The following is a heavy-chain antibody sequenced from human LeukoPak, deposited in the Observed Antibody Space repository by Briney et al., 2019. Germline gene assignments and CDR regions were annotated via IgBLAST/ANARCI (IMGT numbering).Heavy chain of an antibody. Sequence: GGSLRLSCVASGFPFSSYWMTWVRQAPGKGLEWVANIKQDGSKKSYVDSVKGRFTISRDNAKNSLFLQMSNLRAEDTAVYFCARGGGLDVWGQGATVTVSS. D-gene: IGHD3-16*01. CDR2: IKQDGSKK. V-gene: IGHV3-7*03. J-gene: IGHJ6*02. CDR3: ARGGGLDV. CDR1: GFPFSSYW.